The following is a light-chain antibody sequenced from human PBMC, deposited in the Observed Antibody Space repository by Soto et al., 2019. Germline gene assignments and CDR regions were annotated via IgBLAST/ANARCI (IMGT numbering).Light chain of an antibody. V-gene: IGLV3-1*01. Sequence: SYELTQPPSVSVSPGQTASITCSGDKLGDKYACWYQQKPGQSPVLVIYQDSKRPSGIHERFSGSNSGNTATLTISGTQAMDEADYYCQAWDSSTAWVFGTGTKLTVL. CDR1: KLGDKY. J-gene: IGLJ1*01. CDR2: QDS. CDR3: QAWDSSTAWV.